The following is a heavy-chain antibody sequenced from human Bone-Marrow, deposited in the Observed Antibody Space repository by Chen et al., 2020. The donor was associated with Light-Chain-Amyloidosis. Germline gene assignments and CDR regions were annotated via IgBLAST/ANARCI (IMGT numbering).Heavy chain of an antibody. J-gene: IGHJ3*01. D-gene: IGHD3-22*01. Sequence: EVQLVESGGDLVKPGGSLRLSCAASGFTFSSYSMNWVRQAPGRGLEWVAYIGSEGNFLYYADSVKGRFFISRDNAKNSLFLQMSSLRVEDTALYYCARRLYSDSAAYQPSSFDVWGRGTIVTVSS. CDR2: IGSEGNFL. V-gene: IGHV3-21*01. CDR3: ARRLYSDSAAYQPSSFDV. CDR1: GFTFSSYS.